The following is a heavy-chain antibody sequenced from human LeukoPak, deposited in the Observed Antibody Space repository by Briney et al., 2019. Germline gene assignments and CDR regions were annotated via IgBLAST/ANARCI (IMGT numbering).Heavy chain of an antibody. D-gene: IGHD2-2*01. CDR3: ARDQRYCSSSSCPWEPFDY. J-gene: IGHJ4*02. CDR1: GFTVSSKY. V-gene: IGHV3-66*01. Sequence: GGSLRLSCAASGFTVSSKYMSWVRQAPTKGLEWVSVIYSGGGTYYADSVKGRFTISRDNAKNSLYLQMNSLRAEDTAVYYCARDQRYCSSSSCPWEPFDYWGQGTLVTVSS. CDR2: IYSGGGT.